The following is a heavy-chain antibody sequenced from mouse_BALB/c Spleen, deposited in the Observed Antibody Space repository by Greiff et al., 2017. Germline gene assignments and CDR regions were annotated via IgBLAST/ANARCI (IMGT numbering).Heavy chain of an antibody. CDR1: GFTFSSYT. V-gene: IGHV5-6-4*01. Sequence: EVKVVESGGGLVKPGGSLKLSCAASGFTFSSYTMSWVRQTPEKRLEWVATISSGGSYTYYPDSVKGRFTISRDNAKNTLYLQMSSLKSEDTAMYYCTRDLLITTATWAMDYWGQGTSVTVSS. D-gene: IGHD1-2*01. J-gene: IGHJ4*01. CDR2: ISSGGSYT. CDR3: TRDLLITTATWAMDY.